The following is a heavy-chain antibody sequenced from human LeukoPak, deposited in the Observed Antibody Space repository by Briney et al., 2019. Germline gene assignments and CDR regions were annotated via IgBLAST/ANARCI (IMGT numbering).Heavy chain of an antibody. CDR1: GFTFSSFV. Sequence: GGSLRLSCAASGFTFSSFVMTWVRQAPGKGLEWVSGISASGTSTHYTDSVKGRFTISRDNSMNILYLQMNSLRAEDTALYYCVKGTWDRLPPQNAFDIWGQGTMVTVSS. CDR2: ISASGTST. D-gene: IGHD1-1*01. CDR3: VKGTWDRLPPQNAFDI. J-gene: IGHJ3*02. V-gene: IGHV3-23*01.